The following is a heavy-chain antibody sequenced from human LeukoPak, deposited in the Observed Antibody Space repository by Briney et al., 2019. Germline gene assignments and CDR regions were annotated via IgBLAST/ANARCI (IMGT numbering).Heavy chain of an antibody. CDR2: ISSSSSYI. D-gene: IGHD5-18*01. Sequence: PGGSLRLSCAASGFTFSSYSMNWVRQAPGKGLEWVSSISSSSSYIYYADSVKGRFTISRDNAKNSLYLQMNSLRAEDTAVYYCARGRQTGGYSYGGFDYWGQGTLVTVSS. J-gene: IGHJ4*02. V-gene: IGHV3-21*01. CDR1: GFTFSSYS. CDR3: ARGRQTGGYSYGGFDY.